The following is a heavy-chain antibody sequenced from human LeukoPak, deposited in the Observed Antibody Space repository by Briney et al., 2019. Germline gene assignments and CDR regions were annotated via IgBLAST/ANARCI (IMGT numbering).Heavy chain of an antibody. V-gene: IGHV3-21*01. Sequence: GGSLRLSCAASGFMFSSYSMNWVRQAPGKGLEWVSSISSSSTYIYYADSMKGRFTISRDNTKNSLYLQMNSLRAEDTAVYYCAKDGGSDPDSFDIWGQGTMVTVSS. CDR2: ISSSSTYI. CDR1: GFMFSSYS. CDR3: AKDGGSDPDSFDI. D-gene: IGHD2-15*01. J-gene: IGHJ3*02.